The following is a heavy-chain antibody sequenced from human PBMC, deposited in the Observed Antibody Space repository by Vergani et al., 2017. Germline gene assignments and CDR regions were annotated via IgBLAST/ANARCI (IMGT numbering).Heavy chain of an antibody. CDR2: MNPNSGNT. CDR1: GYTFTSYD. J-gene: IGHJ6*02. Sequence: QVQLVQSGAEVKTPGASVKVSCKASGYTFTSYDINWVRQATGQGLEWMGWMNPNSGNTGYAQKFQGRVTMTRDTSTSTVYMELSSLRSEDTAVYYCARDQAYSSSLSGMDVWGQGTTVTVSS. V-gene: IGHV1-8*01. D-gene: IGHD6-6*01. CDR3: ARDQAYSSSLSGMDV.